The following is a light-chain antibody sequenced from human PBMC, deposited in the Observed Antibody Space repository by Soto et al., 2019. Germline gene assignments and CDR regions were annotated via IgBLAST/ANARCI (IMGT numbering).Light chain of an antibody. CDR3: QQFIAYPHT. CDR1: QGMTNC. CDR2: DAS. Sequence: AIQLTQSPSSLSASVGDTVTITCRASQGMTNCLAWYQQTPGKPPKVLIYDASTLESGVPSRFSGSGSGTDFTLTISSLQPDDFGSYYCQQFIAYPHTFGQGTKLEIK. V-gene: IGKV1-13*02. J-gene: IGKJ2*01.